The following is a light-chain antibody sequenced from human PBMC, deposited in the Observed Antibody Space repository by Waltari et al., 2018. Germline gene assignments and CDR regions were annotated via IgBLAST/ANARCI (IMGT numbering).Light chain of an antibody. CDR3: VLYMGGAVL. CDR1: SGPVSTNSY. V-gene: IGLV8-61*01. J-gene: IGLJ3*02. Sequence: QTVVTQEPSFSVSPGGPVTLTCGLSSGPVSTNSYPSCYQQTPGQAPRPLIYSTDTRSSGVPDRISGSILGNKAVLTITGAQAHDEADYHCVLYMGGAVLFGGGTKLTVL. CDR2: STD.